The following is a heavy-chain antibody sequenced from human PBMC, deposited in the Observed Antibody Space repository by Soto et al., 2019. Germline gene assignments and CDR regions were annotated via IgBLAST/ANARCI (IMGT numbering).Heavy chain of an antibody. CDR1: GFTFTNYW. Sequence: GESLKISCKASGFTFTNYWNGWVRQMPGKGLEWMGIIYPGNSDTRYSPSFQGQVTISADKSITTAYLQWSSLKASDSAMYYCAGPTRTYRSVFDYWGQGTLDTVSP. CDR3: AGPTRTYRSVFDY. D-gene: IGHD2-15*01. J-gene: IGHJ4*02. V-gene: IGHV5-51*01. CDR2: IYPGNSDT.